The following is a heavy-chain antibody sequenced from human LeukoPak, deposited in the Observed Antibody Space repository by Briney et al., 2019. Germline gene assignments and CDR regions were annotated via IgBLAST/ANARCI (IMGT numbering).Heavy chain of an antibody. D-gene: IGHD1-7*01. CDR2: IKTDGSRT. CDR1: GFSFSSFW. J-gene: IGHJ3*02. CDR3: ARAMMGTNAFDI. V-gene: IGHV3-74*01. Sequence: PGGSLRLSCAASGFSFSSFWMHWVRQVPGKRLVWVSYIKTDGSRTTYADSVKGRFTISRDNAKNTLYLQMSSLRAEDTAVYYCARAMMGTNAFDIWGHGTMVTVSS.